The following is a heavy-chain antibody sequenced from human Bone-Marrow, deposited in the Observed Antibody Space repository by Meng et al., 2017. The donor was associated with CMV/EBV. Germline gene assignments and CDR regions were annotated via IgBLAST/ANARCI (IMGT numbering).Heavy chain of an antibody. CDR1: GGSISSYY. CDR3: ARDVHRGSRNI. Sequence: SETLSLTWTVSGGSISSYYWSWIRQPPGKGLEWIGYIYYSGSTNYNPSLKSRVTISVDTSKNQFSLKMCPVTAADTAVYYCARDVHRGSRNIWGQGTMVTASS. D-gene: IGHD2-2*01. CDR2: IYYSGST. J-gene: IGHJ3*02. V-gene: IGHV4-59*01.